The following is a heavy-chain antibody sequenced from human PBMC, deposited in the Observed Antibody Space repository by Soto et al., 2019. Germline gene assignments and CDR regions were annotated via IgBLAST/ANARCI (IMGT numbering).Heavy chain of an antibody. Sequence: GGSLRLSCAASGFTFSSYAMSWVRQAPGKGLEWVSAISGSGGSTYYADSVKGRFTISRDNSKNMLYLQMNSLRAEDTAVYYCTRAGRDYVFFDYWGQGTLVTVSS. D-gene: IGHD4-17*01. V-gene: IGHV3-23*01. CDR3: TRAGRDYVFFDY. J-gene: IGHJ4*02. CDR2: ISGSGGST. CDR1: GFTFSSYA.